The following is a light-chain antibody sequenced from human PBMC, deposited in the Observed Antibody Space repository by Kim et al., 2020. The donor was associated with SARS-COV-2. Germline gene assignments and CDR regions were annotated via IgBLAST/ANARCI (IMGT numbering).Light chain of an antibody. CDR1: QSVSSY. CDR3: QQRSNWPPGLT. V-gene: IGKV3-11*01. J-gene: IGKJ4*01. Sequence: EIVLTQSPATLSLSPGERATLSCRASQSVSSYLAWYQQKPGQAPRLLIYDASNRATGIPARFSGSGSGTDFTLTISSLEPEDFAVYYCQQRSNWPPGLTFGGGTKADIK. CDR2: DAS.